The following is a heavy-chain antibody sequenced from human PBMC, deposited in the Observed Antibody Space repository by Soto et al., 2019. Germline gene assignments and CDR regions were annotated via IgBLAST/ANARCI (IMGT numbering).Heavy chain of an antibody. CDR1: GGSISSGGYY. J-gene: IGHJ3*02. D-gene: IGHD2-2*01. Sequence: SETLSLTCTVSGGSISSGGYYWSWIRQHPGKGLEWIGYIYYSGSTYYNPSLKSRVTISVDTSKNQFSLKLTSVTAADTAVYYCARISYCISTSCYFPPDAFDIWGQGTMVTVSS. CDR3: ARISYCISTSCYFPPDAFDI. CDR2: IYYSGST. V-gene: IGHV4-31*03.